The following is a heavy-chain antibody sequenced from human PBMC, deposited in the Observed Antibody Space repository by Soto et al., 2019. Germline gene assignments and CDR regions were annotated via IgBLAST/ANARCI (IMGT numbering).Heavy chain of an antibody. Sequence: GGSLILSCAASGFTFSSYWMSWVRQAPGKGLEWVANIKQDGSEKYYVDSVKGRFTISRDNAKNSLYLQMNSLRAEDTAVYYCAKKTYSSGWPFDFDYWGQGTLVTVSS. CDR1: GFTFSSYW. J-gene: IGHJ4*02. V-gene: IGHV3-7*01. CDR2: IKQDGSEK. CDR3: AKKTYSSGWPFDFDY. D-gene: IGHD6-19*01.